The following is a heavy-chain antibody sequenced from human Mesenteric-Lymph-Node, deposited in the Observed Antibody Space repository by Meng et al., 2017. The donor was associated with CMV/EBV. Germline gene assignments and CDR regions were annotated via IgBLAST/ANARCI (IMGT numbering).Heavy chain of an antibody. J-gene: IGHJ5*02. CDR2: IRSKAYGGTT. Sequence: GESLKISCTASGFTFGDYAMSWVRQAPGKGLEWVGFIRSKAYGGTTEYAASVKGRFTISRDDSKSIAYLQMNSLNTEDTALYYCAKDIGSSSWYGGGFDPWGQGTLVTVSS. V-gene: IGHV3-49*04. D-gene: IGHD6-13*01. CDR3: AKDIGSSSWYGGGFDP. CDR1: GFTFGDYA.